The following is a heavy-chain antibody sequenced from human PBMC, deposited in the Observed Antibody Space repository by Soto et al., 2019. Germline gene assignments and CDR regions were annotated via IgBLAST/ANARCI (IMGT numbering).Heavy chain of an antibody. J-gene: IGHJ6*03. CDR1: GGSISSYY. D-gene: IGHD6-13*01. CDR2: IYYSGST. Sequence: SETLSLTCTVSGGSISSYYWSWIRQPPGKGLEWIGYIYYSGSTNYNPSLKSRVTISVDTSKNQFSLKLSSVTAADTAVYYCATHPPSYSSRHYYMGVWGKGTTVTVSS. V-gene: IGHV4-59*08. CDR3: ATHPPSYSSRHYYMGV.